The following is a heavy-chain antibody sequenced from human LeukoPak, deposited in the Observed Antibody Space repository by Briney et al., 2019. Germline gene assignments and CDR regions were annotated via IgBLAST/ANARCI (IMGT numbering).Heavy chain of an antibody. CDR1: GESFSGYY. Sequence: SETLSLTXAVYGESFSGYYWSWIRQPPGKGLEWIGEINHSGSTNYNPSLKSRVTISVDTSKNQFSLKLSSVTAADTAVYYCARGLGIFGVSWFDPWGQGTLVTVSS. CDR3: ARGLGIFGVSWFDP. V-gene: IGHV4-34*01. D-gene: IGHD3-3*01. J-gene: IGHJ5*02. CDR2: INHSGST.